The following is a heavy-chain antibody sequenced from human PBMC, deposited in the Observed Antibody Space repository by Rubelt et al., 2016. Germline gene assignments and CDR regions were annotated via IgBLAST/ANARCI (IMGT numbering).Heavy chain of an antibody. J-gene: IGHJ4*02. CDR2: IWYDGSNK. Sequence: VQLVESGGGLVQPGGSLRLSCAASGFTFSSYSMNWVRQAPGKGLEWLAVIWYDGSNKYYADSVKGRFTISRDNSKNTLYLEMNSLRAEETAVYYCVKDLRGTTTLGYWGQGTLVTVSS. D-gene: IGHD3-10*01. V-gene: IGHV3-33*06. CDR1: GFTFSSYS. CDR3: VKDLRGTTTLGY.